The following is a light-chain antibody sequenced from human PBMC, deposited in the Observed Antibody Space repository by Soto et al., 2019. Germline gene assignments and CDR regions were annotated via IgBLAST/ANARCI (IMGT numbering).Light chain of an antibody. J-gene: IGKJ4*01. CDR2: DAS. V-gene: IGKV3-11*01. CDR3: QQYNSWPLT. CDR1: QSVGSY. Sequence: EIVLIQSPATLSLSPGERATLPCRASQSVGSYLAWYQHKPGQAPRLLISDASNRATGIPARFSGSGSGTEFTLTISSLQSEDFAVYYCQQYNSWPLTFGGGTKVDIK.